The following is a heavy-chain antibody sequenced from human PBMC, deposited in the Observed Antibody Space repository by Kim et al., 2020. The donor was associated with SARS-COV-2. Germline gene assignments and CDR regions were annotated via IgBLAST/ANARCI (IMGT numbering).Heavy chain of an antibody. D-gene: IGHD2-2*01. CDR2: ISGAANNI. V-gene: IGHV3-21*01. CDR3: ARGGSCFSTAFYLYYYAMDV. Sequence: GGSLRLSCAASGFDFGTYSMNWVRQAPGKGLEWVSSISGAANNIYYADSVKGRFTISRDNAKNSLYLQMDSLSAEDTAVYYCARGGSCFSTAFYLYYYAMDVWGQGTTVTVSS. J-gene: IGHJ6*02. CDR1: GFDFGTYS.